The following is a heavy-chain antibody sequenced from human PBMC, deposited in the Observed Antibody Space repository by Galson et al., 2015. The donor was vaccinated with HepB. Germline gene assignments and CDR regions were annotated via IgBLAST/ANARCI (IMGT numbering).Heavy chain of an antibody. J-gene: IGHJ4*02. D-gene: IGHD6-13*01. CDR1: GFTFSSYS. CDR3: ARDQTSSSWYDY. V-gene: IGHV3-21*01. CDR2: ISSSSYI. Sequence: SLRLSCAASGFTFSSYSMNWVRQAPGKGLEWVSSISSSSYIYYADPVKGRFTISRDNAKNSLYLQMNSLRAEDTAVYYCARDQTSSSWYDYWGQGTLVTVSS.